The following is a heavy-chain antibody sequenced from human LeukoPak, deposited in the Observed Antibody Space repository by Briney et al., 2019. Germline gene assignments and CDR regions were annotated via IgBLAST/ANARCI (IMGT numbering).Heavy chain of an antibody. CDR1: GYTFTGYY. CDR2: INPKSGGT. D-gene: IGHD6-13*01. V-gene: IGHV1-2*02. J-gene: IGHJ3*01. Sequence: AAVKVSCKTSGYTFTGYYIHWVRQAPGQGLEWLGWINPKSGGTKYAQQFQDRVTMPRDTSINTAYMELSSLRSDDTALYYCVRGGYTSNWNGGSFDLWGQGTLVSVSS. CDR3: VRGGYTSNWNGGSFDL.